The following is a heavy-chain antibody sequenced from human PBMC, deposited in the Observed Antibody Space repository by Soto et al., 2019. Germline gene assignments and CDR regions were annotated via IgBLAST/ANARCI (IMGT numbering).Heavy chain of an antibody. CDR2: IYYSGST. J-gene: IGHJ5*02. CDR1: CGSISSYY. Sequence: SETLSLTCTVSCGSISSYYWSWIRQPPGKGLEWIGYIYYSGSTNYNPSLKSRVTISVDTSKNQFSLKLSSVTAADTAVYYCASSPYSGSYYWFDPWGQGTLVTVSS. V-gene: IGHV4-59*01. D-gene: IGHD1-26*01. CDR3: ASSPYSGSYYWFDP.